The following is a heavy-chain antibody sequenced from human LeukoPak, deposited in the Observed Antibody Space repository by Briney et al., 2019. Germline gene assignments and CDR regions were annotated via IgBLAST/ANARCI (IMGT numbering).Heavy chain of an antibody. CDR2: INHSGST. Sequence: SETLSLTCAVYGGSFSGYYWSWIRQPPGKGLEWIGEINHSGSTNYNPSLKNRVTISVDTSKNQFSLKLSSVTAADTAVYYCARKGVLLGYCSGGSCYSSWFDPWGQGTLVTVSS. J-gene: IGHJ5*02. CDR1: GGSFSGYY. CDR3: ARKGVLLGYCSGGSCYSSWFDP. V-gene: IGHV4-34*01. D-gene: IGHD2-15*01.